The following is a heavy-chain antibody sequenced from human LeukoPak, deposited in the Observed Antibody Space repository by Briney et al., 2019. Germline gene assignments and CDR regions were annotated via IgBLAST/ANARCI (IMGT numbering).Heavy chain of an antibody. Sequence: ASVKVSCKASGYTFTSYAMHWVRQAPGQRLEWMGWINAGNGNTKYSQKFQGRVTITRDTSASTAHMELSSLRSEDTAVYYCARGGLVVAATIDYWGQGTLVTVSS. CDR1: GYTFTSYA. J-gene: IGHJ4*02. CDR3: ARGGLVVAATIDY. CDR2: INAGNGNT. D-gene: IGHD2-15*01. V-gene: IGHV1-3*01.